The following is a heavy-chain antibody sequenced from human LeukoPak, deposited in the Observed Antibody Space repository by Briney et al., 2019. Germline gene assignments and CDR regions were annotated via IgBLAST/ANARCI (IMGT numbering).Heavy chain of an antibody. CDR3: ARDSSSSGYLDY. J-gene: IGHJ4*02. D-gene: IGHD6-6*01. Sequence: SETLSLTCTVSGGSISSYYWSWIRQPPGKGLEWIGYIYYSGSTNYNPSLKSRVTISVDTSKNQFSLKLSSVTAADTAVYYCARDSSSSGYLDYWGQGTLVTVSS. CDR1: GGSISSYY. CDR2: IYYSGST. V-gene: IGHV4-59*01.